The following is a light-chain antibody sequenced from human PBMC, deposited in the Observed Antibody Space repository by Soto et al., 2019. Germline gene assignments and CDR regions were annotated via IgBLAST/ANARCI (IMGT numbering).Light chain of an antibody. J-gene: IGKJ2*01. V-gene: IGKV3-15*01. CDR2: GAS. CDR1: QSVSSN. CDR3: QQYNNWPGT. Sequence: EIVMTQSPATLSVSPGERATLSCRASQSVSSNFAWYQQKPGQAHRLLIYGASTRATGIPARFSGSGSGTEFTLSISSRQSEDFAVYYCQQYNNWPGTVGQGTNLEI.